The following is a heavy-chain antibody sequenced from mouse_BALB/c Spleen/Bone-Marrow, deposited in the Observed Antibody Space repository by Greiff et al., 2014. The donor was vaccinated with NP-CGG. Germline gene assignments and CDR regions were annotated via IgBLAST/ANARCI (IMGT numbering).Heavy chain of an antibody. CDR1: GYSFTGYF. D-gene: IGHD1-1*01. J-gene: IGHJ3*01. CDR2: INPYNGDT. Sequence: VVESGASVKISCKASGYSFTGYFMNWVMQSHGKSLEWIGRINPYNGDTFYNQKFKGKATLTVDKSSSTAHMELRSLASEDSAVYYCARGYYDSSSWFAYWGQGTLVTVSA. V-gene: IGHV1-20*02. CDR3: ARGYYDSSSWFAY.